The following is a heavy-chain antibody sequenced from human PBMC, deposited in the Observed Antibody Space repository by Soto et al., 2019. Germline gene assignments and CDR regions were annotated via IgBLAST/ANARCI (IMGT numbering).Heavy chain of an antibody. D-gene: IGHD6-6*01. Sequence: EVQWVESGGDLFQPGGSLRLSCAASGFTFSSYWMTWVRQAPGRGLEWVANINKRADSMHYADSVQGRFTVSRDNAKKSLYLQMSSLRAEDTALYFCARDMSPYDGDLVHDAFDIWGQGTVVTVSS. CDR3: ARDMSPYDGDLVHDAFDI. J-gene: IGHJ3*02. CDR1: GFTFSSYW. CDR2: INKRADSM. V-gene: IGHV3-7*01.